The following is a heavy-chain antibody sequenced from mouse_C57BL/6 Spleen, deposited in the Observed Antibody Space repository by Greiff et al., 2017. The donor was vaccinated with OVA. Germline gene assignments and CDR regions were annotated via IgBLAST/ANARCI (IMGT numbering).Heavy chain of an antibody. V-gene: IGHV14-1*01. CDR3: TTVTTRVATDY. CDR2: IDPEDGDT. CDR1: GFNIKDYS. Sequence: EVQLQQSGAELVRPGASVKLSCKASGFNIKDYSMHWVKQRPEQGLEWIGRIDPEDGDTESAPKFQGKATMTADPSSSTAYLQLSSLTSEDTAVYYCTTVTTRVATDYWGQGTTLTVSS. J-gene: IGHJ2*01. D-gene: IGHD2-3*01.